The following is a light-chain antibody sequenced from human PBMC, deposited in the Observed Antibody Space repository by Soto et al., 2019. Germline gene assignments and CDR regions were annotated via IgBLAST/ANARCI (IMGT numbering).Light chain of an antibody. CDR3: QQRSNWPLT. V-gene: IGKV3-11*01. CDR1: PSVSSY. CDR2: DAY. J-gene: IGKJ5*01. Sequence: DIVLTQYTATMSLSPGERDTPSGGASPSVSSYLAWYQQKPGQANRLLIYDAYNRATGIPARFSGSGSGTDFTITISSLEPEDFAVYYCQQRSNWPLTFGQGTRVEIK.